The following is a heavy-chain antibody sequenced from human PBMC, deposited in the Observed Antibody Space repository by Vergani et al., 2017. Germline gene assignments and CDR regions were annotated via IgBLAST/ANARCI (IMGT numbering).Heavy chain of an antibody. CDR3: AGRSXVEWLVKLGWIDP. D-gene: IGHD6-19*01. V-gene: IGHV4-39*01. Sequence: QLQLQESGPGLVKPSATLSLTCSVSGASIRSSNYYWGWLRQPPGKGLEWIASIDYSGSTYYNPSLKSRVTIFVDTSKNQFSLMLRSVTAAATAVYFCAGRSXVEWLVKLGWIDPWGQGILVTVSS. CDR1: GASIRSSNYY. J-gene: IGHJ5*02. CDR2: IDYSGST.